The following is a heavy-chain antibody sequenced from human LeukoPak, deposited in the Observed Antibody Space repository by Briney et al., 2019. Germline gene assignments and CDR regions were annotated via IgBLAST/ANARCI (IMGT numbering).Heavy chain of an antibody. CDR3: ARGDSLSPRYSSSWHWFDP. D-gene: IGHD6-13*01. CDR1: GDSITSSSYY. J-gene: IGHJ5*02. V-gene: IGHV4-39*07. CDR2: IYHSGST. Sequence: PSETLSLTCTVSGDSITSSSYYWAWIRQPPGKGLEWIGNIYHSGSTNYNPSLKSRVTMSVDTSKNHFSLKLTSVTAADTAVYYCARGDSLSPRYSSSWHWFDPWGQGTLVTVSS.